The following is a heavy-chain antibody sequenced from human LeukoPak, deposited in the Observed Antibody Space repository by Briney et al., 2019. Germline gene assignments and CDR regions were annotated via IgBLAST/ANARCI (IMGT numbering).Heavy chain of an antibody. CDR1: GFTFSTSG. CDR3: AKLPSSSSSWFFDY. J-gene: IGHJ4*02. CDR2: IQYDGTNK. V-gene: IGHV3-30*02. D-gene: IGHD6-13*01. Sequence: GGSLRLSCGVSGFTFSTSGMHWVRQAPGKGLEWVAFIQYDGTNKYYAESVKGRFTISRDNSKNTLYLQMNSLRAEDTAVYYCAKLPSSSSSWFFDYWGQGTLVTVSS.